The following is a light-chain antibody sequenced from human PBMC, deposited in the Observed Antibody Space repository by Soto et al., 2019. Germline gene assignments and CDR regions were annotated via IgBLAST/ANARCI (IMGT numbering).Light chain of an antibody. CDR3: QKYNSAPHT. J-gene: IGKJ3*01. CDR2: AAS. Sequence: DIQMTQSPSSLSASVGDRATITCRASQGISSYLAWYQQKPGKVPKLLLYAASTLQSGVPSRFSGSGSGTDFSLTISSLQPEDVEAYYCQKYNSAPHTFGPGTKVDIK. CDR1: QGISSY. V-gene: IGKV1-27*01.